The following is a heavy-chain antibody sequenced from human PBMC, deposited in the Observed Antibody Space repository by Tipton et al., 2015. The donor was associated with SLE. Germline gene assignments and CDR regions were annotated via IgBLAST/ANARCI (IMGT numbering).Heavy chain of an antibody. V-gene: IGHV4-59*11. J-gene: IGHJ2*01. CDR3: ARGATYYDFWSQHWYFDL. CDR1: GGSISSHY. D-gene: IGHD3-3*01. Sequence: GLVKPSETLSLTCTVSGGSISSHYWSWIRQPPGKGLEWIGYIYYSGSTNYNPSLKSRVTISVDTSKNQFSLKLSSVTAADTAVYYCARGATYYDFWSQHWYFDLWGRGTLVTVSS. CDR2: IYYSGST.